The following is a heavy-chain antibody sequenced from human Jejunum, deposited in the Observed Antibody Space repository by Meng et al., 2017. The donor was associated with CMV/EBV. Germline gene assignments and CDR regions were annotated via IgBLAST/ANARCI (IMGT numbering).Heavy chain of an antibody. D-gene: IGHD4-11*01. CDR2: ITDTGSRI. J-gene: IGHJ4*02. CDR3: ARDNDFTNYY. CDR1: GFNFGGYS. V-gene: IGHV3-21*01. Sequence: SCAASGFNFGGYSMNWVRQAPGKGLAWVASITDTGSRIYYGDSVKDRFTISRDNAENSLYLQMNSLRPEDTAVYYCARDNDFTNYYWGQGTLVTVSS.